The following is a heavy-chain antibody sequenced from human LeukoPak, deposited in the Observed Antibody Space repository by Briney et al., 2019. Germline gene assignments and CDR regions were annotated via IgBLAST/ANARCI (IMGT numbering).Heavy chain of an antibody. CDR2: FDPERGET. CDR3: ATAVLTKGITNFGVVRRWFDP. D-gene: IGHD3-3*01. Sequence: ASVKVSCKVSGYTLKELAIHWVRQAPGKGLEWMGGFDPERGETIYAQKLQGRVTMTEDTSTDTAFMELSRLRSEDTAVYCATAVLTKGITNFGVVRRWFDPWGQGTLVTVSS. CDR1: GYTLKELA. V-gene: IGHV1-24*01. J-gene: IGHJ5*02.